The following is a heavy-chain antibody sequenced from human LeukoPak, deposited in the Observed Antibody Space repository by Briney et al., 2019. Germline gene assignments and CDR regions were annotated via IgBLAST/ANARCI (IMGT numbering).Heavy chain of an antibody. V-gene: IGHV4-34*01. D-gene: IGHD3-22*01. CDR2: INHSGST. Sequence: SETLSLTCAVYGGSFSGYYWSWIRQPPGKGLEWIGEINHSGSTNYNPSLKSRVTISVDTSKNQFSLKLSSVTAADTAVYYCAAYDSSGYRPDYWGQGTLVTVSS. J-gene: IGHJ4*02. CDR3: AAYDSSGYRPDY. CDR1: GGSFSGYY.